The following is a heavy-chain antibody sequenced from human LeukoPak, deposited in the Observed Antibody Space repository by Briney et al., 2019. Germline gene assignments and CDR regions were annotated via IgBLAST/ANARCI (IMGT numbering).Heavy chain of an antibody. CDR2: ISYDGSNK. V-gene: IGHV3-30*18. J-gene: IGHJ4*02. D-gene: IGHD1-14*01. CDR3: AKEGSYNPFDY. CDR1: GFIFSLYG. Sequence: PGGSLRLSCAASGFIFSLYGMHWVRQAPGKGLEWVAVISYDGSNKYYADSVKGRFTISRDNFKNTLYLQMTSLRAGDTAVYYCAKEGSYNPFDYWGQGTLVTVSS.